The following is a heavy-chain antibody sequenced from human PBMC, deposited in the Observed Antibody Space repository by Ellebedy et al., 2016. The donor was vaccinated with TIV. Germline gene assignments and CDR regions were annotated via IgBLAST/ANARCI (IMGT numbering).Heavy chain of an antibody. CDR2: IYWDDDK. J-gene: IGHJ4*02. V-gene: IGHV2-5*02. CDR1: GFSLSATGVG. D-gene: IGHD3-10*01. Sequence: SGPTLVXPTQTLTLTCTFSGFSLSATGVGVGWFRQAPEEALEWLALIYWDDDKRSRPSLRRRLTVTKDTSKNQVVLTLTNIDPVDTATYYCAHRHDTLVRGHFDYWGQGTLVTVSS. CDR3: AHRHDTLVRGHFDY.